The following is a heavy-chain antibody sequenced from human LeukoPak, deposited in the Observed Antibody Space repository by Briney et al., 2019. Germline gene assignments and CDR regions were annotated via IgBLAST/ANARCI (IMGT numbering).Heavy chain of an antibody. CDR1: GGSISSSSYY. J-gene: IGHJ2*01. D-gene: IGHD3-10*01. CDR3: ATTIKRITIRNWHFDL. V-gene: IGHV4-39*01. CDR2: IYYSGST. Sequence: PSETLSLTCTVSGGSISSSSYYWGWIRQPPGKGLEWIGSIYYSGSTYYNPSLKSRVTISVDTSKNQFSLKLSSVTAADTAVYYCATTIKRITIRNWHFDLWGRGTLVTVSS.